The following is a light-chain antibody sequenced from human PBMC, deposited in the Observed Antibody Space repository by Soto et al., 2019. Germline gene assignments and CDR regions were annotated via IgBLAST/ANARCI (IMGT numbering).Light chain of an antibody. CDR2: GAS. J-gene: IGKJ1*01. CDR3: QQYGSSPRT. CDR1: QSVSSSY. V-gene: IGKV3-20*01. Sequence: EIVLTQSPDTLSLSPGERATLSCRASQSVSSSYLAWYQQKPGQAPRLLIYGASRRATGIPDRFSGSGSGTDFTLTISRLEPEDFAVYYCQQYGSSPRTFGQGTKVDNK.